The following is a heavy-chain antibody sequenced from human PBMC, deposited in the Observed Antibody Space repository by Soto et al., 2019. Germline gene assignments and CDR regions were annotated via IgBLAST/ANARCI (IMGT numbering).Heavy chain of an antibody. CDR1: GGSISSSSYY. J-gene: IGHJ1*01. CDR2: IYYSGST. CDR3: AAGRFGGAQH. Sequence: QLQLQASGPGLVKPSETLSLPCTVSGGSISSSSYYWGWIRQPPGKVLEWIGSIYYSGSTYYNPSLKRRVTVAVDTSELPLSPRLSSVAAADTAVYHGAAGRFGGAQHLGAGTLVTVSS. V-gene: IGHV4-39*01. D-gene: IGHD3-10*01.